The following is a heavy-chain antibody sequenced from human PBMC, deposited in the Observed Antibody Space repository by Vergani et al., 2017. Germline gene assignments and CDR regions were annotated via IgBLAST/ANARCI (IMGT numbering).Heavy chain of an antibody. CDR1: GGSISSGSYY. J-gene: IGHJ6*03. CDR3: ARTVDDYTCYYYYYYMDV. D-gene: IGHD5-24*01. V-gene: IGHV4-61*02. Sequence: QVQLQESGPGLVKPSQTLSLTCTVSGGSISSGSYYWSWIRQPAGKGLEWIGRIYTSGSTNYNPSLKSRVTISVDTSKNQFSLKLSSVTAADTAVYYCARTVDDYTCYYYYYYMDVWGKGTTVTVSS. CDR2: IYTSGST.